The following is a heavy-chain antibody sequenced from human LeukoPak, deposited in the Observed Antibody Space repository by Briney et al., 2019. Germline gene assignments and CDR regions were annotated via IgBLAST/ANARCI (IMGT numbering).Heavy chain of an antibody. Sequence: ASVKVSCKASGYTFTSYDINWVRQATGQGLEWMGWMNPNSGNTGYTQKFQGRVTMTRDTSISTAYMELSRLRSDDTAVYYCATIGYSSYPFDYWGQGTLVTVSS. D-gene: IGHD6-19*01. J-gene: IGHJ4*02. CDR3: ATIGYSSYPFDY. V-gene: IGHV1-8*01. CDR1: GYTFTSYD. CDR2: MNPNSGNT.